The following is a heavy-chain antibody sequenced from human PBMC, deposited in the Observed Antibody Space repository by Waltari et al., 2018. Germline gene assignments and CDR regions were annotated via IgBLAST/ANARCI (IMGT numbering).Heavy chain of an antibody. Sequence: QLQMQESGPRLVKPSETLSLTCTVPGGSISSVNSYWGYIRQPPGKGLEWIGIINYSGTTYYNPSLKSRVIISADTSKNQFALQLSPVTAADTAVYYCARFSQVTASSLLDFWGQGTLVTVSS. V-gene: IGHV4-39*01. D-gene: IGHD2-21*02. CDR1: GGSISSVNSY. CDR3: ARFSQVTASSLLDF. J-gene: IGHJ4*02. CDR2: INYSGTT.